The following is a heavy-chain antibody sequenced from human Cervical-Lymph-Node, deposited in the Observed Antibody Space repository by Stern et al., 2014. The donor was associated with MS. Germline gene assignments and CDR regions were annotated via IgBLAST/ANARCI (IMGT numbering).Heavy chain of an antibody. D-gene: IGHD4-17*01. CDR3: ARDPHDYGDRFDY. CDR2: INTNTGNP. V-gene: IGHV7-4-1*02. CDR1: GYSFTHFA. Sequence: QVQLLQPGSELKKPGASVKVSCKASGYSFTHFALNWVRHAPGQGLQWMGWINTNTGNPSYAQAFTGRFVFSLDTSVSTAYLQISSLKAEDTAVYYCARDPHDYGDRFDYWGQGTLVTVSS. J-gene: IGHJ4*02.